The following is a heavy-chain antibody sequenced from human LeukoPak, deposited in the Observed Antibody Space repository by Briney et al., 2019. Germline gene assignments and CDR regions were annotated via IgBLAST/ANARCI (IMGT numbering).Heavy chain of an antibody. CDR3: AKQAGWGGYFYFLPFDF. Sequence: GGSLRLSCAASGFTFSSYGMHWVRQAPGKGLEWVAVISYDGSNKYYADSVKGRFTISRDNSKNTLYLQMNSLRAEDTAVYYCAKQAGWGGYFYFLPFDFWGRGTLVTVSS. CDR2: ISYDGSNK. CDR1: GFTFSSYG. D-gene: IGHD3-22*01. J-gene: IGHJ4*02. V-gene: IGHV3-30*18.